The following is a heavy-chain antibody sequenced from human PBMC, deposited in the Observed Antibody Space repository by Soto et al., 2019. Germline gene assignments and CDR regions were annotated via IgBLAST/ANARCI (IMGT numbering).Heavy chain of an antibody. CDR2: VYYSGTT. V-gene: IGHV4-61*01. CDR1: GGSVSDKTYY. Sequence: PSETLSLTFSVSGGSVSDKTYYWSWIRQPPGKRLEWIGYVYYSGTTNYNPSLKSRVTISVDLSKNRFSLRLSSVTTADTALYYCARTTAVPNTLRSRYFFDYWGQGTLVTVAS. J-gene: IGHJ4*02. CDR3: ARTTAVPNTLRSRYFFDY. D-gene: IGHD4-17*01.